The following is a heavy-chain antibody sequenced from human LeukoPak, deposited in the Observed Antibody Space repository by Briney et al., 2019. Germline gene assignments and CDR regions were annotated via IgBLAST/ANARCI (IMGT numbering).Heavy chain of an antibody. D-gene: IGHD3-10*01. CDR2: INHSGST. V-gene: IGHV4-34*01. Sequence: NRSETLSLTCAVYGGSFSGYYWSWIRQPPGKGLEWIGEINHSGSTNYNPSLKSRVTISVDTSKNQFSLKLSSVTAADTAVYYCATRYITMVRGVNTPNWFDPWGQGTLVTVSS. CDR1: GGSFSGYY. J-gene: IGHJ5*02. CDR3: ATRYITMVRGVNTPNWFDP.